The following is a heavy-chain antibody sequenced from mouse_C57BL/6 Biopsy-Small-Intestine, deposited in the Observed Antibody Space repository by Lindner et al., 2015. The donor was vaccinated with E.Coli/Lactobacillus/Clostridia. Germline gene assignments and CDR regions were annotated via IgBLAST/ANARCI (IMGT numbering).Heavy chain of an antibody. D-gene: IGHD3-2*01. J-gene: IGHJ2*01. V-gene: IGHV5-6*01. CDR3: ARRTARPYYFDY. CDR2: ISSGGNYT. Sequence: VQLQESGGDLVKPGGSLKLSCAASGFTFSSYGMSWVRQTPDKRLEWVATISSGGNYTYYPDSVKGRFTISRDNAKNTLYLQMSSLKSEDTAMYYCARRTARPYYFDYWGQGTTLTVSS. CDR1: GFTFSSYG.